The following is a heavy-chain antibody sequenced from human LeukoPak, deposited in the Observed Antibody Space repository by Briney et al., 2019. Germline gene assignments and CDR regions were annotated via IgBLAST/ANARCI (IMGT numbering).Heavy chain of an antibody. J-gene: IGHJ5*01. Sequence: SETLSRTCTVSGTSISRHYWSWLRQSAGLGLECLGYISTTVTTTYNPSLEGRVTMSEDTSQNQLSLTLSSVTAADTAVYFCARQDGLWVGDLGGWFDFWGQGVQVTVSS. CDR2: ISTTVTT. D-gene: IGHD3-10*01. CDR3: ARQDGLWVGDLGGWFDF. V-gene: IGHV4-4*09. CDR1: GTSISRHY.